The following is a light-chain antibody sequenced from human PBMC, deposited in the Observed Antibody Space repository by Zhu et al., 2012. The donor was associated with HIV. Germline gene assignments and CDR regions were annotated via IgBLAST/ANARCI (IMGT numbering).Light chain of an antibody. CDR3: QHLTLYPT. V-gene: IGKV1-9*01. Sequence: DIHLTQSPSLLSASVGDRVTITCRASQGISNHLAWYHQKAGKAPKLLIYGASILQSGVPSRFSGSGSGTEFTLTISTLQPEDFATYFCQHLTLYPTFGGGSKVEIK. CDR2: GAS. J-gene: IGKJ4*01. CDR1: QGISNH.